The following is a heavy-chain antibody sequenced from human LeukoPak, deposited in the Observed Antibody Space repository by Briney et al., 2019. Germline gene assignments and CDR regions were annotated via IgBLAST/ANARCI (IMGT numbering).Heavy chain of an antibody. CDR1: GFTFSSYS. V-gene: IGHV3-23*01. CDR3: AKPYCSGGTCYSYYFDY. CDR2: ISASGGST. D-gene: IGHD2-15*01. Sequence: PGGSLRLSCAASGFTFSSYSMTWVRQAPGKGLEWVSAISASGGSTYYADSVKGRFTISKDNSKNTLYLQMNSLRAEDTAIYYCAKPYCSGGTCYSYYFDYWGQGTLVTVSS. J-gene: IGHJ4*02.